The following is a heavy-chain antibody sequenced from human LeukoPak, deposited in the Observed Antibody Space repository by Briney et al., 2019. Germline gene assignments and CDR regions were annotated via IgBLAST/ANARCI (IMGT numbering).Heavy chain of an antibody. V-gene: IGHV4-59*11. Sequence: KASETLSLTCTVSGGSISSHYWSWIRQPPGKGLEWIGYIYYSGSTNYNPSLKSRATISVDTSKNQFSLKLSSVTAADTAVYYCARSSGWEADYWGQGTLVTVSS. CDR3: ARSSGWEADY. CDR1: GGSISSHY. J-gene: IGHJ4*02. CDR2: IYYSGST. D-gene: IGHD6-19*01.